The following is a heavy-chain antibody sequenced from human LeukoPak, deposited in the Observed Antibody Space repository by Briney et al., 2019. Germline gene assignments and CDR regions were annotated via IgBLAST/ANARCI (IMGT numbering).Heavy chain of an antibody. J-gene: IGHJ4*02. Sequence: PGGSLRLSCAASGFTFSSYAMSWVRQAPGKGLEWVSAISGSGGSTYYADSVKGRFTISRDNSKNTLYLQMNSLRAEDTAIYYCAKHPSVVVVPAASGDYWGQGTLVTVSS. D-gene: IGHD2-2*01. CDR2: ISGSGGST. V-gene: IGHV3-23*01. CDR3: AKHPSVVVVPAASGDY. CDR1: GFTFSSYA.